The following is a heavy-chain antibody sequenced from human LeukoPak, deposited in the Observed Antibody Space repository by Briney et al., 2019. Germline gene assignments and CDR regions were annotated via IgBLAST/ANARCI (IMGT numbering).Heavy chain of an antibody. Sequence: SETLSLTCTVSGGSISSSSYYWGWIRQPPGKGLEWIGSIYYSGSTYYNPSLKSRVTISVDTSKNQFSLKLSSVTAADTAVYYCARRKEYCSSTSCYKGPFDYWGQGTLVTVSS. CDR2: IYYSGST. J-gene: IGHJ4*02. V-gene: IGHV4-39*01. CDR1: GGSISSSSYY. CDR3: ARRKEYCSSTSCYKGPFDY. D-gene: IGHD2-2*02.